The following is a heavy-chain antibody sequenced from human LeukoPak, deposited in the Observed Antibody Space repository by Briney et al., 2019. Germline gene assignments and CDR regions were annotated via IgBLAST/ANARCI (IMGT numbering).Heavy chain of an antibody. J-gene: IGHJ4*02. CDR2: IYPGDSDT. CDR1: GCSFTSYW. V-gene: IGHV5-51*01. CDR3: ARLDRSSSSLGGLDY. D-gene: IGHD6-6*01. Sequence: GESLKISCKGSGCSFTSYWIGWVRQMPGKGLEWMGIIYPGDSDTRYSPSFQGQVTIPADKSISTAYLQWSSLKASDTAMYYCARLDRSSSSLGGLDYWGQGTLVTVSS.